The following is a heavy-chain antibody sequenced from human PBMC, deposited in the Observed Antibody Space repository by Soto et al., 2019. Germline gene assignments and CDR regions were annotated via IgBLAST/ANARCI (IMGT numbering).Heavy chain of an antibody. J-gene: IGHJ4*02. CDR1: GDTFTSYY. CDR3: ARTPPIAAAGTEYDY. CDR2: INPSGGST. Sequence: GASVKVCCKASGDTFTSYYMHWARQAPGQGLEWMGIINPSGGSTSYAQKFQGRVTMTRDTSTSTVYMELSSLRSEDTAVYYCARTPPIAAAGTEYDYWGQGTLVTVSS. V-gene: IGHV1-46*03. D-gene: IGHD6-13*01.